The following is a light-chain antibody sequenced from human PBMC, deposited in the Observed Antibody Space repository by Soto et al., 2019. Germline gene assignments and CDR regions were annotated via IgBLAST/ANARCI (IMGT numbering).Light chain of an antibody. CDR1: QDVSRS. CDR3: QQSFGTFMYT. CDR2: AAS. Sequence: DTPLTQSPSFLSASVRDRVTIACRASQDVSRSVGWYQQKPGTAPKLLISAASTLNSGVPSRFSGSGSGTDFTLTISNLQPEDFATYHCQQSFGTFMYTFGQGTKLEIK. J-gene: IGKJ2*01. V-gene: IGKV1-9*01.